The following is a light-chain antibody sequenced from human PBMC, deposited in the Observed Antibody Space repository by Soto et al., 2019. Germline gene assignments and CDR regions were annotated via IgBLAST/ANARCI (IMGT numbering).Light chain of an antibody. CDR1: SSDAGGYNY. V-gene: IGLV2-14*01. J-gene: IGLJ1*01. Sequence: QSALTQPASVSGSPGQSITISCTGTSSDAGGYNYVSWYQQHPGKAPKLMIYEVSNRPSGVSNRFSVSKSGNTASLTISGLQAEDEADYYCSSYTSSSTHNYVFGTGTKVTVL. CDR2: EVS. CDR3: SSYTSSSTHNYV.